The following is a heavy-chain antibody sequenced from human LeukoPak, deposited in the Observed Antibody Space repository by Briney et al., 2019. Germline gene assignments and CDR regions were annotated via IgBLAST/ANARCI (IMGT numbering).Heavy chain of an antibody. J-gene: IGHJ4*02. CDR2: INWNGGST. V-gene: IGHV3-20*04. CDR1: GLTFDDYG. Sequence: PGGSLRLSCAASGLTFDDYGMSWVRQAPGKGLEWVSGINWNGGSTGYADSVKGRFTISRDNAKNSLYLQMNSLSAEDTALYYCARGDYYGSGNSGGDYWGQGTLVTVSS. D-gene: IGHD3-10*01. CDR3: ARGDYYGSGNSGGDY.